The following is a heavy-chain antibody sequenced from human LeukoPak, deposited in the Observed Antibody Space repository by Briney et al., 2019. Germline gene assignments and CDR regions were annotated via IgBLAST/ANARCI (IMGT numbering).Heavy chain of an antibody. J-gene: IGHJ6*04. CDR2: INHSGST. V-gene: IGHV4-34*01. Sequence: PLETLSLTCAVYGGSFSGYYWSWIRQPPGKGLEWIGEINHSGSTNYNPSLMSRVTISVDTSKNQFSLKLSSVTAADTAVYYCARFPHRDYYYYYGMDVWGKGTTVTVSS. CDR1: GGSFSGYY. CDR3: ARFPHRDYYYYYGMDV.